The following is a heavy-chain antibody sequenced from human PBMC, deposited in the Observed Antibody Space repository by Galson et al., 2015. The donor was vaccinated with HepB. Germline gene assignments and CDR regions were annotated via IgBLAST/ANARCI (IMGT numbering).Heavy chain of an antibody. D-gene: IGHD1-1*01. V-gene: IGHV6-1*01. Sequence: CAISGDSVSSTSAAWEWIRQSPSGGLEWLGRTRYTSQWYNDYAVSVKSRITITPDTSKNQFSLQLISVTPEDTAIYYCVRIDWNDAPRWGQGTLVTVSS. J-gene: IGHJ4*02. CDR3: VRIDWNDAPR. CDR1: GDSVSSTSAA. CDR2: TRYTSQWYN.